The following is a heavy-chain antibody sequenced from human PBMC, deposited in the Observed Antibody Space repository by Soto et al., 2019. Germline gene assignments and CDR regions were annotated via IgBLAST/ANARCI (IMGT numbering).Heavy chain of an antibody. V-gene: IGHV3-23*01. CDR1: GFTFTNYA. CDR3: AKDPYYDFWSGSNFDC. Sequence: GSLRLSCAASGFTFTNYAMSWVRQAPGKGLEWVSGLDGSGGSTYYVDSVKGRFTISRDNSKSTVYLQMNSLRAEDTAVYYCAKDPYYDFWSGSNFDCWGQGTLVTVSS. CDR2: LDGSGGST. D-gene: IGHD3-3*01. J-gene: IGHJ4*02.